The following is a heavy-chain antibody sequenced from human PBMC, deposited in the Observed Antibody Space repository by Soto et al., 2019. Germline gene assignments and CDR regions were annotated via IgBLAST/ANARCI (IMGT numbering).Heavy chain of an antibody. CDR1: GFTFSDFG. D-gene: IGHD3-10*01. CDR2: ISYDGILK. Sequence: GGSLRLSCAASGFTFSDFGMHWVRQAPGKGLEWVAIISYDGILKYYADSVKGRFTISRDTSKGAVYLQMNSLTPEDTAVYYCAKDFKVSGSHYGSLNYYYGMDVWGQGTTVTVSS. CDR3: AKDFKVSGSHYGSLNYYYGMDV. J-gene: IGHJ6*02. V-gene: IGHV3-30*18.